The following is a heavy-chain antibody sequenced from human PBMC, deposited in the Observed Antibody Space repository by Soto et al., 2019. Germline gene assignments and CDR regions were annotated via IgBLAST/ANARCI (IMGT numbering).Heavy chain of an antibody. J-gene: IGHJ6*02. CDR1: GGSISSYY. Sequence: SETLSLTCTVSGGSISSYYWSWIRQPPGKGLEWIGYIYYSGSTNYNPSLKSRVTISVDTSKNQFSLKLSSVTAADTAVYYCARATCYDTYYYYGMDVWGQGTTVTVSS. D-gene: IGHD5-12*01. CDR2: IYYSGST. V-gene: IGHV4-59*01. CDR3: ARATCYDTYYYYGMDV.